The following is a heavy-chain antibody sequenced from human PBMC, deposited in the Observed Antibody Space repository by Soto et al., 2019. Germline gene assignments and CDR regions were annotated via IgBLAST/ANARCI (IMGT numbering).Heavy chain of an antibody. D-gene: IGHD3-22*01. CDR3: AKLGTYDSSGNT. J-gene: IGHJ5*02. CDR2: ITTSSSYI. Sequence: EVQLVESGGGLVKPGGSLRLSCAASGFTFSDYSMKWVRQAPGKGLEWVSYITTSSSYIYYADSVKGRFTISRDNAKNPLYLQMNSLRDEDTAVYYCAKLGTYDSSGNTWGQGTLVTVSS. CDR1: GFTFSDYS. V-gene: IGHV3-21*01.